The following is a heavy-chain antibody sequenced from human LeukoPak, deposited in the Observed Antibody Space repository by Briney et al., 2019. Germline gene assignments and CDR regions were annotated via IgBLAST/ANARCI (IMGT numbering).Heavy chain of an antibody. J-gene: IGHJ4*02. Sequence: ASVKVSCKASGYTFTSYYVHWVRQAPGQGLEWMGIINPSGGSTSYAQKFQGRVTMTRDMSTSTVYMELSSLRSEDTAVYYCARKAVWGSSGYYYDYWGQGTLVTVSS. CDR1: GYTFTSYY. CDR3: ARKAVWGSSGYYYDY. CDR2: INPSGGST. V-gene: IGHV1-46*01. D-gene: IGHD3-22*01.